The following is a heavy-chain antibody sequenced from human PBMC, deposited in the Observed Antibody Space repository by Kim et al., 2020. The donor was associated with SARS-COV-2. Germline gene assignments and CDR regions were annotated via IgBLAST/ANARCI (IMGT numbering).Heavy chain of an antibody. CDR2: ISGGGVNK. CDR1: GFTFDSYA. D-gene: IGHD2-21*01. CDR3: AKMVIMDAYNYYYSYGM. V-gene: IGHV3-23*01. Sequence: GGSLRLSCVASGFTFDSYAMSWVRQAPGKGLEWISVISGGGVNKFHADSVRGRFTISRDNSKNTLYLQMNSLRDEDTALYYCAKMVIMDAYNYYYSYGM. J-gene: IGHJ6*01.